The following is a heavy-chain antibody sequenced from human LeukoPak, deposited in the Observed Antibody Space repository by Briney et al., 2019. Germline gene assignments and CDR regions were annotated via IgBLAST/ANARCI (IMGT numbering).Heavy chain of an antibody. V-gene: IGHV4-39*01. D-gene: IGHD1-26*01. CDR3: ARHSGAFPHYFDY. CDR1: GGSISSSSYY. CDR2: IYYSGTT. J-gene: IGHJ4*02. Sequence: SETLSLTCTVSGGSISSSSYYWGWIRQPPGKGLDWIGSIYYSGTTHYNPSLKSRVTMSVATSNNQFSLRLSSLTAADTAIYYCARHSGAFPHYFDYWGQGALVTVSS.